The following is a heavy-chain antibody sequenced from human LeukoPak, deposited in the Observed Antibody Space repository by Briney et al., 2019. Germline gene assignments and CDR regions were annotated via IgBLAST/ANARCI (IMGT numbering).Heavy chain of an antibody. CDR3: ASEGDSSGYYGYAFDI. V-gene: IGHV1-69*13. CDR1: GGTFTSYA. D-gene: IGHD3-22*01. J-gene: IGHJ3*02. CDR2: IIPIFGTA. Sequence: ASVKVSCKASGGTFTSYAISWVRQAPGQGLEWMGGIIPIFGTANYAQKFQGRVTITADESTSTAYMELSSLRSEDTGVYYCASEGDSSGYYGYAFDIWGQGTMVTVSS.